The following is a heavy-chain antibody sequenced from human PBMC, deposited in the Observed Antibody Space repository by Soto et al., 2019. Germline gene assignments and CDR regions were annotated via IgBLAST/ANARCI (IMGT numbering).Heavy chain of an antibody. CDR2: ISLYSDGT. D-gene: IGHD2-2*01. CDR3: ARVVPGAAAWVGP. Sequence: QVQLVQSGGEVKRPGASVKVSCKTSGYTFSNYGITWVRQAPGPPLEWLGWISLYSDGTNYAQKFQGRVSMTTDTSTTTAYMELRSLRSDDTAVYYCARVVPGAAAWVGPWGQGTLVTVSS. V-gene: IGHV1-18*01. J-gene: IGHJ5*02. CDR1: GYTFSNYG.